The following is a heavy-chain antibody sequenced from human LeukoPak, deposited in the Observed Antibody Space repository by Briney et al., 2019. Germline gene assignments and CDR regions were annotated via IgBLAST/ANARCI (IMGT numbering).Heavy chain of an antibody. CDR1: SGSISSTSY. J-gene: IGHJ5*02. D-gene: IGHD2-2*01. Sequence: SETLSLTCIVSSGSISSTSYWGWIRQPPGKGLEWIGTILYSGSTFYNPSLKSRVTISVDTSKNQFSLKLNSVTAADTAVYYCARQEVGAGYCSSTSCAEPHWFDPWGQGNLVTVSS. CDR2: ILYSGST. CDR3: ARQEVGAGYCSSTSCAEPHWFDP. V-gene: IGHV4-39*01.